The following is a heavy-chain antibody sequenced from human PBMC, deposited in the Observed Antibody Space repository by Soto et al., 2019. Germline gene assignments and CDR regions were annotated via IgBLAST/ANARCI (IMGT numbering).Heavy chain of an antibody. J-gene: IGHJ4*02. Sequence: QVQLVQSGAEVKKPGASVKVSCKASGYTFTGYYMHWVRHAPGQGLEWMGWINPNSGGTNYAQKFKGRVKMTKDTCISKAYTEPSRLKSDNTAVYYRAGVETYYYGSSGYPFDYWGPGTLVTVSS. CDR2: INPNSGGT. CDR3: AGVETYYYGSSGYPFDY. CDR1: GYTFTGYY. D-gene: IGHD3-22*01. V-gene: IGHV1-2*02.